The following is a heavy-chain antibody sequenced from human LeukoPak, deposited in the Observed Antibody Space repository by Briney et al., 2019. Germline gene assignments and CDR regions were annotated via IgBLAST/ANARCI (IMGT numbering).Heavy chain of an antibody. Sequence: PGGSLRLSCAASGFTFNNYAMNWVRQAPGKGLEWVSSISGGGETTYYADSAKGRFTISRDNSQNTLYLQMNSLRAEDTAVYYCARDYADYVGYFFFDYWGQGTLVTVPP. J-gene: IGHJ4*02. D-gene: IGHD4-17*01. CDR2: ISGGGETT. V-gene: IGHV3-23*01. CDR3: ARDYADYVGYFFFDY. CDR1: GFTFNNYA.